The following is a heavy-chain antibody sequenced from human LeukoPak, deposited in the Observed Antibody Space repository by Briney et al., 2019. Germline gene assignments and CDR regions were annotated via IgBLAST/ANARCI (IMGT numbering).Heavy chain of an antibody. J-gene: IGHJ4*02. Sequence: GGSLRLSCAASGFTFSSYALSWVRQARGKGVEWVSAISGSGTSTYYADSVKGRFTISRDNSKNTLYLQMNSLRAEDTAVYYCATETNGRHYDYWGQGTLLTVSS. CDR3: ATETNGRHYDY. CDR1: GFTFSSYA. CDR2: ISGSGTST. D-gene: IGHD1-14*01. V-gene: IGHV3-23*01.